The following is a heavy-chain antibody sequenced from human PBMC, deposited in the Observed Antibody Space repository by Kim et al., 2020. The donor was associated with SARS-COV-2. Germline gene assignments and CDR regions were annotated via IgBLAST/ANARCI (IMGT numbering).Heavy chain of an antibody. CDR3: ARCSGYWFDP. CDR2: A. Sequence: ATYHQTFQGRVTITADKSTSTAYMELSSLRSEDTAVYYCARCSGYWFDPWGQGTLVTVSS. J-gene: IGHJ5*02. V-gene: IGHV1-69*02.